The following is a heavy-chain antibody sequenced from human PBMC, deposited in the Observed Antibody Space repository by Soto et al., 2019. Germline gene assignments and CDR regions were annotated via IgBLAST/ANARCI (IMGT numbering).Heavy chain of an antibody. D-gene: IGHD3-10*01. CDR1: GVSINSANW. J-gene: IGHJ4*02. CDR2: IYYSGST. Sequence: PSETLSLTCTVSGVSINSANWWTWVRQSPGKGLEWIGEIYYSGSTYYNPSLKSRVTISVDTSKNQFSLKLSSVTAADTAVYYCARVAGYYGSGSSIRDYYFDYWGQGTLVTVSS. CDR3: ARVAGYYGSGSSIRDYYFDY. V-gene: IGHV4-4*02.